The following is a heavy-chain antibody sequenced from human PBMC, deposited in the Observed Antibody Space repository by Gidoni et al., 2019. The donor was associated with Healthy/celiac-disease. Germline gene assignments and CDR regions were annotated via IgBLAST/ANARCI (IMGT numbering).Heavy chain of an antibody. CDR3: ARERFSDFWSGYYNPLDAFDI. Sequence: QVQLQESGPGLVKPSQTLSLTCTVSGGSISSGGYYWSWIRQHPGKGLEWIGYIYYSGSTYYNPSLKSRVTISVDTSKNQFSLKLSSVTAADTAVYYCARERFSDFWSGYYNPLDAFDIWGQGTMVTVSS. CDR1: GGSISSGGYY. V-gene: IGHV4-31*03. J-gene: IGHJ3*02. CDR2: IYYSGST. D-gene: IGHD3-3*01.